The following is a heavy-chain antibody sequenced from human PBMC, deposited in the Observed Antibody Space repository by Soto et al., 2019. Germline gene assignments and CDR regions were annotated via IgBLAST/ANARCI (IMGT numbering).Heavy chain of an antibody. CDR3: ARARRFNGYLALGY. CDR2: ISYDGSNK. D-gene: IGHD5-12*01. V-gene: IGHV3-30*01. Sequence: QVQLVESGGGVVQPGRSLRLSCAASGITFTNYAMHWVRQAPGKGLEWVSMISYDGSNKYYADSVKGRFTISRDNSKNPLCRQMNTLRREDTVVYFCARARRFNGYLALGYWGQGTLVTVSS. J-gene: IGHJ4*02. CDR1: GITFTNYA.